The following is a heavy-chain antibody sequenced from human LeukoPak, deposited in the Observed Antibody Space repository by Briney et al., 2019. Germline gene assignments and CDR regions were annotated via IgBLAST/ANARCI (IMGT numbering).Heavy chain of an antibody. V-gene: IGHV1-2*02. J-gene: IGHJ5*02. CDR3: ARLQKASYNWFDP. D-gene: IGHD6-6*01. CDR2: INPKSGGT. Sequence: GASVKVSCKTSGDNLFSFSIHWVRQAPGQGREWMGWINPKSGGTSNVQPFQGRVTMTSDTSISTVYLQLTSLTSVDTAMYYCARLQKASYNWFDPWGQGTMVTVSS. CDR1: GDNLFSFS.